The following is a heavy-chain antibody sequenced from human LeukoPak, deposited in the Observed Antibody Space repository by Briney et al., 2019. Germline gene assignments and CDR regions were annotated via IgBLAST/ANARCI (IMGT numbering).Heavy chain of an antibody. CDR2: IYPGDSDT. V-gene: IGHV5-51*01. CDR3: ARRVVSSSWPYGNNWSDP. CDR1: GCSFTSYW. Sequence: GESLKISCKGSGCSFTSYWIGWVRQMPGKGLEWMGIIYPGDSDTRYSPSFQGQVTISADKSISTAYLQWSSLKASDTAMYYCARRVVSSSWPYGNNWSDPWGQGTLVTVSS. J-gene: IGHJ5*02. D-gene: IGHD6-13*01.